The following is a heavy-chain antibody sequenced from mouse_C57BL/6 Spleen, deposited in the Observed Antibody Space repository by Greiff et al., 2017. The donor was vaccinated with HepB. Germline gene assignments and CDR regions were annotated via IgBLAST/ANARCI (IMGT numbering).Heavy chain of an antibody. J-gene: IGHJ4*01. Sequence: QVQLKESGADLAKPGASVTLSCKASGYTFTSYWMHWVKQRPGQGLEWIGYINPSSGYTKYNQKFKDKATLTADNSSSTADMQLSSLTYEDSAVYYCARIRDDGYKYYAMDDWGQGTSVTVSS. CDR2: INPSSGYT. D-gene: IGHD2-3*01. V-gene: IGHV1-7*01. CDR3: ARIRDDGYKYYAMDD. CDR1: GYTFTSYW.